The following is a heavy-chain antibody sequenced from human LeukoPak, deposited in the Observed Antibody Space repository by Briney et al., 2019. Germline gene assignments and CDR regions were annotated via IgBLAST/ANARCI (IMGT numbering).Heavy chain of an antibody. CDR3: ARDYNNVPDY. CDR2: INAYNGYT. J-gene: IGHJ4*02. Sequence: EASVKVSYKASGYTFTTYGFSWVRQAPGQGLEWMGWINAYNGYTNYAQKFQGRVTMTTETSTSTAYMELRSLRSDDTAVYYCARDYNNVPDYWGQGTLVTVSS. CDR1: GYTFTTYG. V-gene: IGHV1-18*01. D-gene: IGHD3-16*01.